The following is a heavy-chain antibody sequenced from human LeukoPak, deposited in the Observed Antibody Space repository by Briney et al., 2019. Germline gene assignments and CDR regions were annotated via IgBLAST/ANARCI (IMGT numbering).Heavy chain of an antibody. CDR1: SGSLSSYY. CDR3: ARGGAVAGRYNWFDP. V-gene: IGHV4-59*08. Sequence: PEALSLTCIVSSGSLSSYYWSWIRQPPGRGLEWIGYIYYSGSTNYNPSLKSRVTISVDTSKNQFSLKLSSVTAADTAVYYCARGGAVAGRYNWFDPWGQGTLVTVSS. CDR2: IYYSGST. J-gene: IGHJ5*02. D-gene: IGHD6-19*01.